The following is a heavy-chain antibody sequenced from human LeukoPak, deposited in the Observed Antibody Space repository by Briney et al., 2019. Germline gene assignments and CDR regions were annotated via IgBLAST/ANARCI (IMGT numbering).Heavy chain of an antibody. CDR3: ASHTYYYSSGSFGH. V-gene: IGHV1-8*01. J-gene: IGHJ4*02. CDR2: MNPSSGNT. CDR1: GYTFTSYD. Sequence: ASVKVSCKASGYTFTSYDINWVRQATGQGPEWMGWMNPSSGNTGYAQRFQGRVTMTRDTSISTAYLELSSLRSEETAVYYCASHTYYYSSGSFGHWGQGTLVTVSS. D-gene: IGHD3-10*01.